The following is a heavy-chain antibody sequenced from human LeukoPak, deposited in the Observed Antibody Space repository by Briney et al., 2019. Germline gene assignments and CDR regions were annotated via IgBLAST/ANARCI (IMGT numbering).Heavy chain of an antibody. CDR2: INTKTGKT. CDR1: GYTFTIYA. V-gene: IGHV7-4-1*02. J-gene: IGHJ4*02. D-gene: IGHD3-9*01. CDR3: DRDLSLTGPVLYYFDY. Sequence: ASVTVSFTASGYTFTIYAMSWVRQAPGQGLEWMGWINTKTGKTTYSQGFSGRFVFSLYTSVTTAYLQINSLRAEDTAVSFCDRDLSLTGPVLYYFDYWGQGTLVTVSS.